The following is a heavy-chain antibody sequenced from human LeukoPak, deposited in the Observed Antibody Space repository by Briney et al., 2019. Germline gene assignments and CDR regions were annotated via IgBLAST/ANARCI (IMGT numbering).Heavy chain of an antibody. CDR1: GFTFDNYA. J-gene: IGHJ4*02. D-gene: IGHD5-24*01. CDR3: VNLGDGYNWEY. V-gene: IGHV3-9*01. Sequence: PGGSLRLSCAASGFTFDNYAMYWIRQAPGKGLEWVSGISWNSGKKGYADSVKGRFTISRDNVKNFLYLQMTSLTIEDTALYYCVNLGDGYNWEYWGQGTLVTVSS. CDR2: ISWNSGKK.